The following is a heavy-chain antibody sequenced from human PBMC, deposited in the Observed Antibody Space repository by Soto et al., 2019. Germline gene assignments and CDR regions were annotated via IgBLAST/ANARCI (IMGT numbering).Heavy chain of an antibody. V-gene: IGHV1-3*01. J-gene: IGHJ5*02. CDR3: ARQAAAPGIDLWFDP. CDR2: INAGNGNT. Sequence: GASVKVSCKASGYTFTSYAMHWVRQAPGQRLEWMGWINAGNGNTKYSQKFQGRVTITRDTSASTAYMELDSVTAADTAVYYCARQAAAPGIDLWFDPWGQGTLVTVSS. CDR1: GYTFTSYA. D-gene: IGHD6-13*01.